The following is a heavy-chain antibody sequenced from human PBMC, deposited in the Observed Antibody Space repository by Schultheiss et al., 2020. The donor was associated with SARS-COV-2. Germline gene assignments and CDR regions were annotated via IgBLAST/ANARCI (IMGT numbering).Heavy chain of an antibody. CDR2: IWYDGSNK. CDR3: ARDRSRGYYDSSVLGYFDL. D-gene: IGHD3-22*01. Sequence: GGSLRLSCAASGFTFSSYSMNWVRQAPGKGLEWVAVIWYDGSNKYYADSVKGRFTISRDNSKNTLYLQMNSLRAEDTAVYYCARDRSRGYYDSSVLGYFDLWGRGTLVTVSS. V-gene: IGHV3-33*08. J-gene: IGHJ2*01. CDR1: GFTFSSYS.